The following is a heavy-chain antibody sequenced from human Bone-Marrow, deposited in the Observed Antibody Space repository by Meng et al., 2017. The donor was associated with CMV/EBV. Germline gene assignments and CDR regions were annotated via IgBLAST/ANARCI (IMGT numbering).Heavy chain of an antibody. CDR1: GFTFDDYG. J-gene: IGHJ1*01. Sequence: ESLKISCAASGFTFDDYGMSWVRQAPGKGLEWVSGINWNGGSTGYADSVKGRFTISRDNAKNSLYLQMNSLRAEDTALYYCARGTSYSSSLEYFQHWGQGTLVTVSS. D-gene: IGHD6-6*01. V-gene: IGHV3-20*04. CDR3: ARGTSYSSSLEYFQH. CDR2: INWNGGST.